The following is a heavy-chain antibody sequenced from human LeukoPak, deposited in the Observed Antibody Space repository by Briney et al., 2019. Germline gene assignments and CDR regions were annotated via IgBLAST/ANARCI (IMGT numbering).Heavy chain of an antibody. CDR2: ISDSGSDI. V-gene: IGHV3-11*01. Sequence: GGSLRLSCAASGFTFSDYYMNWIRQAPGKGLEWVSYISDSGSDIYYADSVKGRFTISRDNSKNTLYLQMSSLRAEDTAVYYCAKAGPYYFDYWGQGTLVTVSS. CDR1: GFTFSDYY. CDR3: AKAGPYYFDY. J-gene: IGHJ4*02.